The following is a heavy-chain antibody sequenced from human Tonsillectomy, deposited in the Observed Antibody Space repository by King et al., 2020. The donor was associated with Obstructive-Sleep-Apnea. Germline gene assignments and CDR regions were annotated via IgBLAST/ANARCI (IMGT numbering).Heavy chain of an antibody. J-gene: IGHJ4*02. V-gene: IGHV3-73*01. CDR3: TSLVASTRDTVDY. CDR2: IRIKANSYAT. CDR1: GFTFSGSA. D-gene: IGHD5-12*01. Sequence: VQLVEAGGGLVQPGGSLKLSCAASGFTFSGSAMHLVRQASGKGLEWVGRIRIKANSYATAYAVSVKGRFTISRNDSRNTAYLQMNSLKTEDTAVYYCTSLVASTRDTVDYWGQGTLVTVSS.